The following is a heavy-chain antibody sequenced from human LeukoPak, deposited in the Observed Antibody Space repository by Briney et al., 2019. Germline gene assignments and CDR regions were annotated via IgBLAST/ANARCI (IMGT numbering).Heavy chain of an antibody. V-gene: IGHV1-8*03. D-gene: IGHD1-26*01. CDR3: ARSPRATTGGYYYYYMDV. CDR1: GYTFTSYD. J-gene: IGHJ6*03. CDR2: MNPNSGNT. Sequence: GASVKVSCKASGYTFTSYDINWVRQATGQGHEWMAWMNPNSGNTSYAQKFQGRVTITRNTSISTAYMELSSLRSEDTAVYYCARSPRATTGGYYYYYMDVWGKGTTVTVSS.